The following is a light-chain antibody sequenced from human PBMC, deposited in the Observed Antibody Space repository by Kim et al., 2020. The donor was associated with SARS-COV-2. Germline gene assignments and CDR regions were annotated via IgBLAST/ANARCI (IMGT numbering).Light chain of an antibody. V-gene: IGKV3-11*01. CDR3: QQRSNWPLT. CDR1: QNINNY. J-gene: IGKJ4*01. Sequence: EIVLTQSPATLSSPLGERATLSCRASQNINNYLAWYQQKPGQAPRLLIYDASNRASGIPIRFSGSGFGTDFTLNISSLEPEDFAVYYCQQRSNWPLTFGGGTKVELK. CDR2: DAS.